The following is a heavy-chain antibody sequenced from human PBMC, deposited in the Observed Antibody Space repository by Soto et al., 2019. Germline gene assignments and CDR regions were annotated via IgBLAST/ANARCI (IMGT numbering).Heavy chain of an antibody. J-gene: IGHJ6*02. CDR1: GFSFSIYG. V-gene: IGHV3-30*03. D-gene: IGHD3-10*01. Sequence: QVQLVESGGGVVQPGRSLRLSCAASGFSFSIYGMHWVRQAPGKGLQWVAAISYDGSERYYADSVKGRFTISRDNSNNTLYLQMNSLRDEDTAVYYWARDAVSGSRRVPFNYYGMDVWGQGTTVTVSS. CDR3: ARDAVSGSRRVPFNYYGMDV. CDR2: ISYDGSER.